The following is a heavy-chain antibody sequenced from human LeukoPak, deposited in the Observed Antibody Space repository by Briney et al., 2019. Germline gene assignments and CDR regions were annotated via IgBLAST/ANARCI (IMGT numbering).Heavy chain of an antibody. V-gene: IGHV3-33*08. D-gene: IGHD3-10*01. CDR3: ARASYGSGTYNFDY. CDR2: IWFDGSNK. Sequence: GGSLRLSCAASGFTFSSNSMNWVRQAPGKGLEWVAVIWFDGSNKYYADSVKGRFTISRDNSKNTLYLQMNSLRAEDTAVYYCARASYGSGTYNFDYWGQGTLVTVSS. CDR1: GFTFSSNS. J-gene: IGHJ4*02.